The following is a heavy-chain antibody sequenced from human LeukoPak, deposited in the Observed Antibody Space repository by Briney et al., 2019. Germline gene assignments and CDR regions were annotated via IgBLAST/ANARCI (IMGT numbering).Heavy chain of an antibody. J-gene: IGHJ4*02. CDR3: ARHRGYSYGYLGNY. CDR1: GGSISSSDYY. V-gene: IGHV4-39*01. D-gene: IGHD5-18*01. Sequence: PSETLSLTCTVSGGSISSSDYYWGWIRQPPGKGLEWIGSIYYSGSTYYNPSLRSRVTISVDTSKNQFSLKLSSVTAADTAVYYCARHRGYSYGYLGNYWGQGTLVTVSS. CDR2: IYYSGST.